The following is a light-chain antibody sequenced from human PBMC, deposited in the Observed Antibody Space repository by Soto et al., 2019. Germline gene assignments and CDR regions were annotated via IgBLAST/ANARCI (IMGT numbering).Light chain of an antibody. CDR3: ETWDSNTRV. J-gene: IGLJ1*01. CDR1: SGHSSYI. V-gene: IGLV4-60*02. Sequence: QPVRTQSSSASASLGSSVKDTCTLSSGHSSYIIAWHQQQPGKAPRYLMNLEGSGSYNKGSGVPDRFSGSSSGADRYLTISNLQFEDEADYYCETWDSNTRVFGTGTKVTVL. CDR2: LEGSGSY.